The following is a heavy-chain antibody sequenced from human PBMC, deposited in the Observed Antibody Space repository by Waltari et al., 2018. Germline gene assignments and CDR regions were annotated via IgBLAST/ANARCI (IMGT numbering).Heavy chain of an antibody. CDR1: GYSINRGYY. Sequence: QVQLKESGPGLVKPSETLSLTCTVSGYSINRGYYWGWIRQPPGKGLEWIGSVDHSGSAYGSNYYKSSLKSRLAISVDTSKNQFSLNLRSVTAADTAVYYCARVYGSGGWFDAWGQGTLVTVSS. D-gene: IGHD3-10*01. CDR2: VDHSGSAYGSN. V-gene: IGHV4-38-2*02. CDR3: ARVYGSGGWFDA. J-gene: IGHJ5*02.